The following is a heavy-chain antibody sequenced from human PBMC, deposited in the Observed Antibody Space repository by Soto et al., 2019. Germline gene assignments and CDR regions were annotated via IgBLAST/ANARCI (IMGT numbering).Heavy chain of an antibody. CDR1: GFSLSTSGVG. Sequence: SGPTLVNPTQTLTLTCTFSGFSLSTSGVGVGWIRQPPGKALEWLALIYWNDDKRYSPSLKSRLTITKDTSKNQVVLTMTNVDPVDTATYYCAHRESSYDSSGYYFDYWGQGTLVTVSS. V-gene: IGHV2-5*01. D-gene: IGHD3-22*01. CDR3: AHRESSYDSSGYYFDY. CDR2: IYWNDDK. J-gene: IGHJ4*02.